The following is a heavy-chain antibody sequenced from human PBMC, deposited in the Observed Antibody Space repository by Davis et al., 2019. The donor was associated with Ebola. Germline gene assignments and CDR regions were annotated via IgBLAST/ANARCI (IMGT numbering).Heavy chain of an antibody. J-gene: IGHJ4*02. V-gene: IGHV3-30*19. Sequence: GGSLRLSCAASGFTFKNFGMHWVRQAPGKGLQWVALISPDGSNRWYADSVRGRLTTSRDNSKNPLYLQVNSLRPDDTAVYYCARDGTGWYPGDYWGQGTLVTVSS. CDR1: GFTFKNFG. CDR2: ISPDGSNR. D-gene: IGHD6-19*01. CDR3: ARDGTGWYPGDY.